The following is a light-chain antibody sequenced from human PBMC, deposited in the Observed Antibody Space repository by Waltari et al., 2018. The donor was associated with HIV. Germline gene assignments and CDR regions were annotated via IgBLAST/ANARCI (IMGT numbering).Light chain of an antibody. V-gene: IGLV2-14*03. Sequence: QSALTQPASVSGSPGQSITLSCTGTNSDGGGYDFVSWYQHHPGKAPKLIIYDVTKRPSEVSNRFSGSKSGDTASLTISGLQAEDEADYYCSSYTITNTRFGGGTRLTVL. CDR2: DVT. J-gene: IGLJ2*01. CDR1: NSDGGGYDF. CDR3: SSYTITNTR.